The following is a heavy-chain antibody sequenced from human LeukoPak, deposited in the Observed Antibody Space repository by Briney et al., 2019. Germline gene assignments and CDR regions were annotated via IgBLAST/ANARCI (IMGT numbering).Heavy chain of an antibody. J-gene: IGHJ4*02. Sequence: GASVKVSCKASGYTFTSYGISWVRQAPGQGLEWMGWISAYNGNTSYAQKLQGRVTMTTDTSTSTAYMELRSLRSDDTAVYYCARVFAFDIVAIEGAFFDYWGQGTLVTVSS. CDR3: ARVFAFDIVAIEGAFFDY. V-gene: IGHV1-18*01. CDR1: GYTFTSYG. D-gene: IGHD5-12*01. CDR2: ISAYNGNT.